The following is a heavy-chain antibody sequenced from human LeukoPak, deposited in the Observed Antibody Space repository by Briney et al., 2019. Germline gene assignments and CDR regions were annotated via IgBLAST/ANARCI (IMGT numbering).Heavy chain of an antibody. J-gene: IGHJ4*02. V-gene: IGHV1-46*01. D-gene: IGHD3-10*01. Sequence: GASVKVSCTASGYTFTSYYMHWVRQAPGQGLEWMGIINPSGGSTSYAQKFQGRVTMTRNMSTSTVYMELSSLRSEDTAVYYCARGFGFQPGSDDYWGQGTLVTVSS. CDR3: ARGFGFQPGSDDY. CDR1: GYTFTSYY. CDR2: INPSGGST.